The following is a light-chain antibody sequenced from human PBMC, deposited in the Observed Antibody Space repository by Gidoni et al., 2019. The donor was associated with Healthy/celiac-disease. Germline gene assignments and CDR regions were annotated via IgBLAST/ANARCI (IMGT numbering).Light chain of an antibody. CDR3: QQYGSPLT. CDR2: GAS. CDR1: QSVSISY. J-gene: IGKJ4*01. Sequence: EIQLTQSPGTLSLSPGERATLSCRASQSVSISYLAWYQQKPGQAPRLLIYGASSRATGIPDRFSGSGSGTDFTLTISRLEPEDFAVYYCQQYGSPLTFGGGTKVEIK. V-gene: IGKV3-20*01.